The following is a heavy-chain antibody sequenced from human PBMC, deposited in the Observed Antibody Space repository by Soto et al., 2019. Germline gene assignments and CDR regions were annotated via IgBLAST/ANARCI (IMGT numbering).Heavy chain of an antibody. D-gene: IGHD2-8*01. CDR2: ISGYNGDT. V-gene: IGHV1-18*01. J-gene: IGHJ6*02. Sequence: ASVKVSCKSSGYTFTRYGISWVRQAPGQGLEWMGWISGYNGDTKYAQKFQGRVTMTVDTSTTTAYMELRSLTSDDRAVYYCAKNGQPPYYYYGMDVWGQGTTVTVSS. CDR3: AKNGQPPYYYYGMDV. CDR1: GYTFTRYG.